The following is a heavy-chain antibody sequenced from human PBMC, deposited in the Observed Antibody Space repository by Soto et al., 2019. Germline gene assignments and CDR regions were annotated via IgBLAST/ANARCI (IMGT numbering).Heavy chain of an antibody. Sequence: ASVKVSGKASGDTFTSYDINWVRQATGQGLEWMGWMNPNSGNTGYAQKFQGRVTMTRNTSISTAYMELSSLRSEDTAVYYCARMTYYCDSSGYPLDPWGQGTLVTVSS. CDR3: ARMTYYCDSSGYPLDP. CDR1: GDTFTSYD. D-gene: IGHD3-22*01. J-gene: IGHJ5*02. V-gene: IGHV1-8*01. CDR2: MNPNSGNT.